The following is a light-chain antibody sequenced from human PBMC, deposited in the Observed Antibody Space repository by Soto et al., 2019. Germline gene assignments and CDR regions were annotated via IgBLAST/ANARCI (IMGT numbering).Light chain of an antibody. CDR1: SSNIGAGYD. CDR3: QSYDSSLSGYD. CDR2: DNF. J-gene: IGLJ1*01. V-gene: IGLV1-40*01. Sequence: HSVLTQPPSVSGAPGQRVTISCTGSSSNIGAGYDVHWYQQLPGTAPKLLIYDNFNRPSGVPDRFSGSKSGTSASLAITGLQAEDEADYYCQSYDSSLSGYDFGTGTKVTVL.